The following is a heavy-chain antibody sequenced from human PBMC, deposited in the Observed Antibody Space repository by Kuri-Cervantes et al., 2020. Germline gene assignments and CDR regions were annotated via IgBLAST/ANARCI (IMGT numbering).Heavy chain of an antibody. CDR2: RNPNSGNT. CDR3: ARAHRPPYRSILTGYFYYYYGMDV. Sequence: SVKVSCKDSGYTFTSYDINWVRQATGQGHEWMGWRNPNSGNTGYAQKLQGRVTMTRKTTIRKAYMELSSLRSEDTALYYCARAHRPPYRSILTGYFYYYYGMDVWVQGTTVTVSS. V-gene: IGHV1-8*01. J-gene: IGHJ6*02. D-gene: IGHD3-9*01. CDR1: GYTFTSYD.